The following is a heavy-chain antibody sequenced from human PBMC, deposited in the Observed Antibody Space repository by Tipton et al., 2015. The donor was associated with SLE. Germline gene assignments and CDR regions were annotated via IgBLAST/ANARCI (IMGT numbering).Heavy chain of an antibody. D-gene: IGHD2-8*01. CDR3: ARVMNKPRAFDI. Sequence: TLPLTCAVYGGSFSGYYWSWIRQPPGKGLEWIGEINHSGSTNYNPSLKSRVTISVDTSKNQFSLKLSSVTAADTAVYYCARVMNKPRAFDIWGQGTMVTVSS. CDR1: GGSFSGYY. V-gene: IGHV4-34*01. J-gene: IGHJ3*02. CDR2: INHSGST.